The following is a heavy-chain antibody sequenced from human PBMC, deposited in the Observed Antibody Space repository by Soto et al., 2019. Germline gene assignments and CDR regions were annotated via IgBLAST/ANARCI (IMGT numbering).Heavy chain of an antibody. Sequence: EASVKVSCKASGYTFTNYYMHWVRQAPGQGLEWMGVINPSGGSTNYAQHFQGRVSMTRDTSTSTVYMDLSSLRSEDTALYYCARATSDYGGYSRFDPWGQGTLVTVSS. J-gene: IGHJ5*02. CDR2: INPSGGST. D-gene: IGHD4-17*01. CDR3: ARATSDYGGYSRFDP. CDR1: GYTFTNYY. V-gene: IGHV1-46*01.